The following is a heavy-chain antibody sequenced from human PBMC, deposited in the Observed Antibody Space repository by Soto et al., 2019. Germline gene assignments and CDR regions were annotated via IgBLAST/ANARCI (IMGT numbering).Heavy chain of an antibody. CDR2: FDPEDGET. Sequence: ASVKVSCKVSGYTLTELSMHWVRQAPGKGLEWMGGFDPEDGETIYAQKFQGRVTMTEDTSTDTAYMELSSLRSEDTAVYYCATDAAYCGGDCYSLDDWGQGTLVTVS. D-gene: IGHD2-21*01. CDR1: GYTLTELS. V-gene: IGHV1-24*01. CDR3: ATDAAYCGGDCYSLDD. J-gene: IGHJ4*02.